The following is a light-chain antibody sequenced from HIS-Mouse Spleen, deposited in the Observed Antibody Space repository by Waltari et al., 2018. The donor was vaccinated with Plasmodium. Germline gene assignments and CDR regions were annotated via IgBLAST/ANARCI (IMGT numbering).Light chain of an antibody. CDR3: QQYYSTPWT. Sequence: DIVMTQSPDSLAVSLSERATINCKSSQSVLYSSNNKNYLAWYQQKPGQPPKLLIYWASTRESGVPDRFSGSGSGKDFTLTISSLQAEDVAVYYCQQYYSTPWTFGQGTKVEIK. CDR2: WAS. CDR1: QSVLYSSNNKNY. J-gene: IGKJ1*01. V-gene: IGKV4-1*01.